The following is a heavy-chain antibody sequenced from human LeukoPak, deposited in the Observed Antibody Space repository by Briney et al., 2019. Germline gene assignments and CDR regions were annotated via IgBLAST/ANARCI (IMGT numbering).Heavy chain of an antibody. Sequence: ASVKVSCKASGYTFTGYHMHWVRQAPGQGLEWMGWINPNSGGTNYAQKFQGRVTMTRDTSISTVYMELSSLRSEDTAVYYCARRRVVVTAAPRYNWFDPWGQGTLVTVSS. J-gene: IGHJ5*02. CDR3: ARRRVVVTAAPRYNWFDP. D-gene: IGHD2-21*02. V-gene: IGHV1-2*02. CDR2: INPNSGGT. CDR1: GYTFTGYH.